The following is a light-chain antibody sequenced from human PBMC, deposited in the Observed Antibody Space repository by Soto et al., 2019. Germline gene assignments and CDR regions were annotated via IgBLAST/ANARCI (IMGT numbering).Light chain of an antibody. CDR1: NSNIGSNI. Sequence: QSVLTQPPSASGTPGQRVTISCFGSNSNIGSNIVNWYQQLPGTAPKLLIHSNNQRPSGVPDRFSGSKSDTSASLAISGLQTEDEADYYCVAWDDSLNGLVFGGGTKLTVL. CDR3: VAWDDSLNGLV. J-gene: IGLJ2*01. V-gene: IGLV1-44*01. CDR2: SNN.